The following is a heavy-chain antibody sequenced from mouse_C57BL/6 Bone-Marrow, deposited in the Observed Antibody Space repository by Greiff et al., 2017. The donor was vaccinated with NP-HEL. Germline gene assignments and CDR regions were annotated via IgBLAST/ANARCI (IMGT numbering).Heavy chain of an antibody. CDR1: GFTFSDYG. J-gene: IGHJ2*01. Sequence: EVQRVESGGGLVKPGGSLKLSCAASGFTFSDYGMHWVRQAPEKGLEWVAYISSGSSTIYYADTVKGRFTISRDNAKNTLFLQMTSRRSEDTAMYYCARGLGYYSDYWGQGTTLTVSS. CDR3: ARGLGYYSDY. CDR2: ISSGSSTI. V-gene: IGHV5-17*01.